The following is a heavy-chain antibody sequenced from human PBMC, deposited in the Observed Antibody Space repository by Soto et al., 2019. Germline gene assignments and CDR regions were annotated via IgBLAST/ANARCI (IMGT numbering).Heavy chain of an antibody. CDR2: INPNSGGT. D-gene: IGHD2-2*01. CDR1: GYTFTGYY. Sequence: ASVKVSCKASGYTFTGYYMHWVRQAPGQGLEWMGWINPNSGGTNYAQKFQGWVTMARDTSISTAYMELSRLRSDDTAVYYCAIEIRGFCSNNRCNGRSWGQGTLVTVSS. V-gene: IGHV1-2*04. CDR3: AIEIRGFCSNNRCNGRS. J-gene: IGHJ4*02.